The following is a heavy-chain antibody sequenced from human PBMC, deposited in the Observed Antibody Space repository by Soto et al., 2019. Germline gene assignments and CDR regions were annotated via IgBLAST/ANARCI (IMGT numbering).Heavy chain of an antibody. D-gene: IGHD5-12*01. CDR3: ARGGPEMATIGSFDY. J-gene: IGHJ4*02. Sequence: QVQVVQSGAEVKKPGASVKVSCKASGYTFTNYFMHWVRQAPGHGLEWMGRINPSGGSTNYAQKFQGRISMTRATSTNTVHMELSSLRSEDMAVYYCARGGPEMATIGSFDYWGQGTLVTVSS. V-gene: IGHV1-46*01. CDR1: GYTFTNYF. CDR2: INPSGGST.